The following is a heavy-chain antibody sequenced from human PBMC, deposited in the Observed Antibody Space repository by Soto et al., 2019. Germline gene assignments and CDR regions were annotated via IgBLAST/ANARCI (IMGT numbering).Heavy chain of an antibody. CDR2: IYYSGST. CDR1: GGSISSYY. CDR3: ARVSVLVTAIDAFDI. D-gene: IGHD2-21*02. J-gene: IGHJ3*02. Sequence: QVQLQESGPGLVKPSETLSLACSVSGGSISSYYWHWIQQPPGKGLEWIGKIYYSGSTNYNPSPKSRVTMSVDTSKNQFSLKLSSVTDADTAVYYCARVSVLVTAIDAFDIWGQGTMVTVSS. V-gene: IGHV4-59*01.